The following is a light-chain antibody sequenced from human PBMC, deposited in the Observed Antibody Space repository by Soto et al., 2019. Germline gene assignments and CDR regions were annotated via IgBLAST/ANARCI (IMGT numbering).Light chain of an antibody. Sequence: QAVVTQEPSLTVSPGGTVTLTCASSTGAVTSGHYPNWFQQKPGQAPRPLIYSTRNKHSGTPARFSGSLLGGKAALTLSGVQPEDEAEYYCLLYYGGAHVVFGGGTKLTVL. V-gene: IGLV7-43*01. CDR3: LLYYGGAHVV. CDR1: TGAVTSGHY. CDR2: STR. J-gene: IGLJ2*01.